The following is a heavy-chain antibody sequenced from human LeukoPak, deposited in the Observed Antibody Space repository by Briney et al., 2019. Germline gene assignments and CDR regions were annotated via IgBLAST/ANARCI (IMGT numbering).Heavy chain of an antibody. J-gene: IGHJ6*02. CDR3: ARDIAAAGTLLIYYYGMDV. CDR1: GFTFSSYS. Sequence: GGSLRLSCAASGFTFSSYSMNWVRQAPGKGLEWVSSISSSSSYIYYADSVKGRFTISRDNAKNSLYLQMNSPRAEDTAVYYCARDIAAAGTLLIYYYGMDVWGQGTTVTVSS. CDR2: ISSSSSYI. D-gene: IGHD6-13*01. V-gene: IGHV3-21*01.